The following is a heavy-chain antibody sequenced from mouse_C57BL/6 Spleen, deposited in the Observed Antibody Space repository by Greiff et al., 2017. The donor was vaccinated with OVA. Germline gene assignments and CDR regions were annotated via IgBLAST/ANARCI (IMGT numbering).Heavy chain of an antibody. CDR3: ARGDYGSSYGRFAY. J-gene: IGHJ3*01. Sequence: VKLMESGAELVRPGSSVKLSCKASGYTFTRYWLDWVKQRPGPVLEWIGNIYPSDIDTHYNQTFKDKATLTVDHSSSTAYMQLSSLTSEDSAVYYCARGDYGSSYGRFAYWGQGTLGTVSA. CDR2: IYPSDIDT. CDR1: GYTFTRYW. D-gene: IGHD1-1*01. V-gene: IGHV1-61*01.